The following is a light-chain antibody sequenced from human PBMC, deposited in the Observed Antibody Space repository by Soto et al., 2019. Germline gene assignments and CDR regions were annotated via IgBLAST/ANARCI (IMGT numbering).Light chain of an antibody. CDR1: SSNIGAHYE. Sequence: QSVLTQPPSVSGAPGQRVTISCTGNSSNIGAHYEVHWYRQLPGTAPKLLIYGNKYRPSGVPDRFSGSRSGTSASLAITGLQAEDEADYYCQSYDSRLTVVFGGGTQLTVL. V-gene: IGLV1-40*01. J-gene: IGLJ2*01. CDR2: GNK. CDR3: QSYDSRLTVV.